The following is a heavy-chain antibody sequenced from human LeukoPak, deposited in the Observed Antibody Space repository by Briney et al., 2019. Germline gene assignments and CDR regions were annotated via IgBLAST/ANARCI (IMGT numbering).Heavy chain of an antibody. CDR3: GRAFPPLRTSSAGDL. CDR2: ISGLSSYT. V-gene: IGHV3-21*01. CDR1: GFTFSDYD. J-gene: IGHJ4*02. Sequence: GGSLRLSCSASGFTFSDYDMNWVRQAPGKGLEWVSSISGLSSYTYYGESVKGRFSISRDNAKNSLYLQMNSLGAEDTASYYCGRAFPPLRTSSAGDLWGQGILVTVSS. D-gene: IGHD1-1*01.